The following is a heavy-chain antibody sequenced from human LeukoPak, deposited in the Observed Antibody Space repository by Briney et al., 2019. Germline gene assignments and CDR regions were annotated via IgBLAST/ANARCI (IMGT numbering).Heavy chain of an antibody. V-gene: IGHV1-8*01. D-gene: IGHD3-22*01. CDR1: GYTFTSYD. J-gene: IGHJ4*02. CDR3: ARVYDSSNYSPQ. CDR2: MNPHSANT. Sequence: ASVKVSCKASGYTFTSYDINWVRQATGHGLDWMGWMNPHSANTAYAQKFQGRVTMTRDTSISTAYMELSSLRSEDTAVYYCARVYDSSNYSPQWGQGTLVTVSS.